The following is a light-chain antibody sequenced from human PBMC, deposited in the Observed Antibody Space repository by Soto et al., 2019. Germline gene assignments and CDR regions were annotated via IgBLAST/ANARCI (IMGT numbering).Light chain of an antibody. Sequence: EIVLTQSPGTLSLSPGERATLSCRASEMVSSNYLAWYQQKTGQAPRLLIFGASGRATGIPDRFSGSGSGTDFTLTISSLEPEAFAVYYCQQYGSSPRTFRQGTKLDIK. CDR2: GAS. CDR1: EMVSSNY. J-gene: IGKJ2*01. V-gene: IGKV3-20*01. CDR3: QQYGSSPRT.